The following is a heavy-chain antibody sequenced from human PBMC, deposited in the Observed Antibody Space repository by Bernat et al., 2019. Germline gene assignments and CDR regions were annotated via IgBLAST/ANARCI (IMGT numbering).Heavy chain of an antibody. Sequence: QVQLQQWGAGLLKPSETLSLTCAVYGGSFSGYYWSWIRQPPGKGLEWIGEINHSGSTNYNPSLKSRVTISVDTSKNQFSLKLSSVTAADTAVYYCARVRDYIWGSYRQSKNFDYWGQGTLVTVSS. V-gene: IGHV4-34*01. J-gene: IGHJ4*02. CDR1: GGSFSGYY. CDR3: ARVRDYIWGSYRQSKNFDY. CDR2: INHSGST. D-gene: IGHD3-16*02.